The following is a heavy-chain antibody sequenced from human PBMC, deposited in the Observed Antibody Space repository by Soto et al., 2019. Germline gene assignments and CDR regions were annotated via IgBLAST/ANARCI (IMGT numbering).Heavy chain of an antibody. CDR3: ARGVGSGSYYNQYNWFDP. Sequence: QVQLVQYEAEVKKPGASVKVSCKASGYTFTNYGISWVRQAPGQGLEWMGWISAYNGNTKYAQKLQGRVTMTTDTSTSTAYMELRSLRSDDMAVYYCARGVGSGSYYNQYNWFDPWGQGTLVTVSS. CDR2: ISAYNGNT. CDR1: GYTFTNYG. V-gene: IGHV1-18*03. J-gene: IGHJ5*02. D-gene: IGHD3-10*01.